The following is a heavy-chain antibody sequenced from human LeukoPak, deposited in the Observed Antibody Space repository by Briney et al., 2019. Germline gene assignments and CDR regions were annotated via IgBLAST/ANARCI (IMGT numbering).Heavy chain of an antibody. CDR1: GYTFTGYY. V-gene: IGHV1-2*02. Sequence: EASVKVSCKASGYTFTGYYMHWVRQAPGQGLEWMGWINPNSGGTNYAQKFQGRVTMTRDTSISTAYMELSRLRSDDTAVYYCARDHELRFYDFWSGYDYWGQGTLVTVSS. J-gene: IGHJ4*02. CDR3: ARDHELRFYDFWSGYDY. CDR2: INPNSGGT. D-gene: IGHD3-3*01.